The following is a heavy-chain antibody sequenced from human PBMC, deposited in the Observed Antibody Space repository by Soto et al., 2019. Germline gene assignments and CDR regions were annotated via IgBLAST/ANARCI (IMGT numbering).Heavy chain of an antibody. CDR3: AKDTTDHYGPGGHLDC. CDR1: GFTFSGYG. D-gene: IGHD3-10*01. V-gene: IGHV3-30*18. Sequence: GGSLRLSCGGSGFTFSGYGMHWVRQAPGKGLDWLAVISYDGSKEYYADSVRGRFTISRDNSNNTLFLQMNSLRPEDTSVYYCAKDTTDHYGPGGHLDCWGQGISVTVSS. J-gene: IGHJ4*02. CDR2: ISYDGSKE.